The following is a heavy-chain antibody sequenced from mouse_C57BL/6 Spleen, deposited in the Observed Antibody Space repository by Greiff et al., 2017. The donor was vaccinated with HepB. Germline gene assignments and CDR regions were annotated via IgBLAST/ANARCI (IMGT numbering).Heavy chain of an antibody. CDR3: ASLTTVFYYFDY. J-gene: IGHJ2*01. D-gene: IGHD1-1*01. CDR1: GYTFTDYN. CDR2: INPNNGGT. V-gene: IGHV1-22*01. Sequence: VQLQQSGPELVKPGASVKMSCKASGYTFTDYNMHWVKQSHGKSLEWIGYINPNNGGTSYNQKFKGKATLTVNKSSSTAYMELRSLTSEDSAVYYCASLTTVFYYFDYWGQGTTLTVSS.